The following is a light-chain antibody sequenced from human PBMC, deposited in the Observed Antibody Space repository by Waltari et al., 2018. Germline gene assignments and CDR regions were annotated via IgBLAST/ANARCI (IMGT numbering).Light chain of an antibody. Sequence: QSALTQPASVSGSPGQSITISCTGTSSDVGGYNYVSWYQQHPGKAPKLMIYDVSNRPSGVSIRCSGSKSGNTASLTISGLQAEDEADYYCSSYTSSSTQVFGTGTKVTVL. J-gene: IGLJ1*01. CDR2: DVS. CDR3: SSYTSSSTQV. CDR1: SSDVGGYNY. V-gene: IGLV2-14*03.